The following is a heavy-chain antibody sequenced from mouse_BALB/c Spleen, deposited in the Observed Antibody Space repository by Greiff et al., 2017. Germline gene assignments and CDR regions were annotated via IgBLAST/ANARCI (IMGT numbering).Heavy chain of an antibody. CDR2: INYSGST. CDR1: GYSITSGY. J-gene: IGHJ1*01. D-gene: IGHD2-2*01. Sequence: EVQLQQSGPDLVKPSQSLSLTCTVTGYSITSGYWNWIRKFPGNKLEYMGYINYSGSTYYNPSLKSRISITRDTSKNQYYLQLNSVTTEGTATYYCARGGYADWYFDVWGAGTTVTVSS. V-gene: IGHV3-8*02. CDR3: ARGGYADWYFDV.